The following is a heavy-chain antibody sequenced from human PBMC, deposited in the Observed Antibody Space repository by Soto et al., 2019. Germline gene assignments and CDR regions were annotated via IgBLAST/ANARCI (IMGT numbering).Heavy chain of an antibody. Sequence: SETLSLTCTVSGGSISSGDYYWSWIRQPPGKGLEWTGYIYYSGSTYYNPSLKSRVTISVDTSKNQFSLKLSSVTAADTAVYYCARGPTVWGSYRSFDYWGQGTLVTVSS. D-gene: IGHD3-16*02. CDR1: GGSISSGDYY. V-gene: IGHV4-30-4*01. J-gene: IGHJ4*02. CDR2: IYYSGST. CDR3: ARGPTVWGSYRSFDY.